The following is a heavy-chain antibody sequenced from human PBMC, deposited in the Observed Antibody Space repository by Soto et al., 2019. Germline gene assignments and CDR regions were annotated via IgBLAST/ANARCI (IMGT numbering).Heavy chain of an antibody. J-gene: IGHJ3*02. V-gene: IGHV1-69*13. CDR3: ATETQGAFDI. CDR1: GGTFSSSG. CDR2: IIPIFGTT. Sequence: GASVKVSCKASGGTFSSSGISWVRQAPGQGLEWMGGIIPIFGTTIYAQKFQGRVTLTADESTSTAYMELSSLRSEDTAVYYCATETQGAFDIWGQATMVTVSS.